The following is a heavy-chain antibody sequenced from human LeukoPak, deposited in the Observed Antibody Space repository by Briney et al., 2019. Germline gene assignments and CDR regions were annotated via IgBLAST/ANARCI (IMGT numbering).Heavy chain of an antibody. V-gene: IGHV1-2*02. CDR2: INPNSGGT. Sequence: ASVKVSCKASGYTFTGYYMHWVRQAPGQGLEWMGWINPNSGGTNYAQKFQGRVTMTRDTSISTAYMELSSLTSEDTAVYYCARVADLVAIFDYWGQGTLVTVSS. D-gene: IGHD5-12*01. CDR1: GYTFTGYY. CDR3: ARVADLVAIFDY. J-gene: IGHJ4*02.